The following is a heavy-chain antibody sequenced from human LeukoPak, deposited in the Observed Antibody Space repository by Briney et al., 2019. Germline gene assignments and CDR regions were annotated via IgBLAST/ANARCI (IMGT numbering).Heavy chain of an antibody. Sequence: SETLTLTCTVSGGSISSYYGSWIRQPPGKGLEWVGYIYYSGSTNYNPCRKSRVTISVDTCKNQFSLKLSSVTAADTAVYYCARSFYCSGGSCYSYYYYYYMDVWGKGTRVTVSS. J-gene: IGHJ6*03. CDR1: GGSISSYY. V-gene: IGHV4-59*01. D-gene: IGHD2-15*01. CDR3: ARSFYCSGGSCYSYYYYYYMDV. CDR2: IYYSGST.